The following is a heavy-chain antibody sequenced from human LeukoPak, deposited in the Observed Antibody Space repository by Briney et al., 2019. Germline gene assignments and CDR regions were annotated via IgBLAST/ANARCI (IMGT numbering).Heavy chain of an antibody. CDR1: GFTFSSYA. CDR3: ARHSRGRWFVFDY. CDR2: ISYDGSNK. D-gene: IGHD2-15*01. V-gene: IGHV3-30-3*01. J-gene: IGHJ4*02. Sequence: PGGSLRLSCAASGFTFSSYAMHWVRQAPGKGLEWVAVISYDGSNKYYADSVKGRFTISRDNSNNTLYLQMNSLRAEDTAVYYCARHSRGRWFVFDYWGQGTLVTVSS.